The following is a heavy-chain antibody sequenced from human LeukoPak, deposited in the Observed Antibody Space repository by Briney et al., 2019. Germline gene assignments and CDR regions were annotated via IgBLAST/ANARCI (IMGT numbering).Heavy chain of an antibody. CDR3: ARGVVVVAANLNWFDP. Sequence: GGSLRLSCAASGFTFSSYWMHWVRQAPGKGLVWVSRINTDGSSTSYADSVKGRVTISRDNSKSTPYPQMNRLRAEDTAVYYCARGVVVVAANLNWFDPWGQGTLVTVSS. CDR2: INTDGSST. D-gene: IGHD2-15*01. CDR1: GFTFSSYW. V-gene: IGHV3-74*01. J-gene: IGHJ5*02.